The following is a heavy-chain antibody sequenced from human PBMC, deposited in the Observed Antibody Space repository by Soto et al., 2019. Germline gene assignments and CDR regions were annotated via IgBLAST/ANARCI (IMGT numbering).Heavy chain of an antibody. CDR1: GFTFSDHF. CDR3: ARLLAYCGGDCHSFAFDI. Sequence: GGSLRLSCAASGFTFSDHFMEWVRQAPGKGLEWVGRIRNKARSYTTDYAASVRGRFTISRDDSKNSLYLQMNSLKAEDTAVYYCARLLAYCGGDCHSFAFDIWGQGTLVTVSS. CDR2: IRNKARSYTT. D-gene: IGHD2-21*02. V-gene: IGHV3-72*01. J-gene: IGHJ3*02.